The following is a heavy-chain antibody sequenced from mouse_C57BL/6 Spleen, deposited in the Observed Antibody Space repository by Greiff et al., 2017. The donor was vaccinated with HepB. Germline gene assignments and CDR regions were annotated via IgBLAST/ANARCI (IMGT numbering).Heavy chain of an antibody. CDR3: VRQYYGGYFDY. CDR1: GFSFNTYA. V-gene: IGHV10-1*01. Sequence: EVKLMESGGGLVQPKGSLKLSCAASGFSFNTYAMNWVRQAPGKGLEWVARIRSKSNNYATYYADSVKDRFTISRDDSESMLYLQMNNLKTEDTAMYYCVRQYYGGYFDYWGQGTTLTVSS. J-gene: IGHJ2*01. D-gene: IGHD1-1*01. CDR2: IRSKSNNYAT.